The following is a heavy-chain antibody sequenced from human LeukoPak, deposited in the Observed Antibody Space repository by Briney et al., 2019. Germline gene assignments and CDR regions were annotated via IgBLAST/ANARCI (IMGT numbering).Heavy chain of an antibody. J-gene: IGHJ4*02. Sequence: GGSLRLSCAASGFIFRNYGMNWVRQAPGKGLEWVSGISGHGDITYYADSVKGRFTISRDNSKNTLYLQMNSLRAEDTAVCYCAKEYYDFWSGYPHDYWGQGTLVTVSS. CDR3: AKEYYDFWSGYPHDY. CDR1: GFIFRNYG. V-gene: IGHV3-23*01. D-gene: IGHD3-3*01. CDR2: ISGHGDIT.